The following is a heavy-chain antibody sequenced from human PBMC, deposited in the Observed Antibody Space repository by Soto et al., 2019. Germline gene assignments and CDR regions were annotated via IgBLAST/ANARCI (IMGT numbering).Heavy chain of an antibody. V-gene: IGHV4-59*01. CDR1: GGSISSYY. Sequence: SETLSLTCTVSGGSISSYYWSWIRQPPGKGLEWIGYIYYSGSTNYNPSLKSRVTISVDTSKNQFSLKLSSVTAADTAVYYCARGLGGVVPAADYYYYYYMDVWGKGTTVTVS. J-gene: IGHJ6*03. CDR3: ARGLGGVVPAADYYYYYYMDV. CDR2: IYYSGST. D-gene: IGHD2-2*01.